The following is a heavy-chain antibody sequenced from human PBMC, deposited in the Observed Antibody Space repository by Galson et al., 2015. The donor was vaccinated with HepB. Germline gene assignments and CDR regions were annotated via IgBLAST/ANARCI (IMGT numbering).Heavy chain of an antibody. CDR2: ISDTGGST. V-gene: IGHV3-23*01. D-gene: IGHD1-1*01. Sequence: SLRLSCAASGFTFSNYFMTWVRQAPGKGLEWVSGISDTGGSTYYAASVKGRFTISRDNSKNTLYLQMKSLRAEDTAVYYCAKRVLDHFGYWGQGTLVTVSS. J-gene: IGHJ4*02. CDR3: AKRVLDHFGY. CDR1: GFTFSNYF.